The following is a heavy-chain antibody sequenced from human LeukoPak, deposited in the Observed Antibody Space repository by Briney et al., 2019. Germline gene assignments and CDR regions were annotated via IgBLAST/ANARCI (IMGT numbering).Heavy chain of an antibody. CDR2: IYSGGST. J-gene: IGHJ3*02. CDR3: ARVGRAYCGGDCSGAFDI. CDR1: GFTVSSNY. D-gene: IGHD2-21*02. V-gene: IGHV3-66*01. Sequence: PGGSLRLSCAASGFTVSSNYMSWVRQAPGKGLEWVSVIYSGGSTYYADSVKGRFTISRDNSKNTLYLQMNSLRAEDTAVYYCARVGRAYCGGDCSGAFDIWGQGTMVTVSS.